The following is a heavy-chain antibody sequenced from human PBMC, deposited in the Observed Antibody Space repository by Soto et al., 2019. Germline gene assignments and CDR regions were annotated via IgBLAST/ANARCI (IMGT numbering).Heavy chain of an antibody. J-gene: IGHJ6*02. CDR1: GGTFSAYA. CDR3: ARTNPTKNYAYVWGVYRRGGMDG. V-gene: IGHV1-69*06. CDR2: ILPLSGTT. Sequence: QLQLVQSGAEVKKPGSSVKVSCKASGGTFSAYAISWVRQAPGQGLEWMGGILPLSGTTNYTQRFQGRGTISAAKATSKAYMELCSRRAEGRVVYYFARTNPTKNYAYVWGVYRRGGMDGWGQGTTVTVSS. D-gene: IGHD3-16*02.